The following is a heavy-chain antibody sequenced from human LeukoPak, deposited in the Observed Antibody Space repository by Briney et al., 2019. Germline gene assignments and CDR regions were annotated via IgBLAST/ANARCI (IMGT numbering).Heavy chain of an antibody. Sequence: SETLSLTCTVSGGSISSYYWSWIRQPPGKGLEWIGYIYYSGSTNYNPSLKSRVTISVDTSKNQFSLKLSSVTAADTAVYYCARDSGGWYYFDYWGQGTLVTVSS. CDR1: GGSISSYY. J-gene: IGHJ4*02. V-gene: IGHV4-59*01. CDR2: IYYSGST. CDR3: ARDSGGWYYFDY. D-gene: IGHD6-19*01.